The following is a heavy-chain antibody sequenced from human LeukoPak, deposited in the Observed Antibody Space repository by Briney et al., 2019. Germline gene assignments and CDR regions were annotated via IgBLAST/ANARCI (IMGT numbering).Heavy chain of an antibody. CDR3: AGTRSFHDVFDI. CDR2: IYASGST. Sequence: SETLSLTCTVSGGSISSGSYYWSWIRQAAGKGLEWIGRIYASGSTNYNPSLKSRVTISVDTSKKQFSLKLSSVTAADTAVYYCAGTRSFHDVFDIWGQGTMVTVSS. CDR1: GGSISSGSYY. V-gene: IGHV4-61*02. J-gene: IGHJ3*02.